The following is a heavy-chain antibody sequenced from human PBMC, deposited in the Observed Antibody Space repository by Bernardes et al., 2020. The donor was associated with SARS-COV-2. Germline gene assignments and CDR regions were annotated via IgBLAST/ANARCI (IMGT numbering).Heavy chain of an antibody. CDR3: VKSPGNLLRDGVDV. V-gene: IGHV3-23*01. CDR1: GFTFSTYG. J-gene: IGHJ6*02. CDR2: IRGSGGNT. D-gene: IGHD2-15*01. Sequence: GGSLRLSCAASGFTFSTYGMSWVRQAPGKGLEWFSGIRGSGGNTYYADSVKGRFTISRDNSKNTLYLQMNSLRAEDTAVYYLVKSPGNLLRDGVDVWGQGTTVIVSS.